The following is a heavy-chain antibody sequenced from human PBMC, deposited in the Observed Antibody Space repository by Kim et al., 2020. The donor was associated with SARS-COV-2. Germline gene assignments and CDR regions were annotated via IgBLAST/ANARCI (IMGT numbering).Heavy chain of an antibody. D-gene: IGHD5-18*01. CDR3: ARADSSYYYYGIDV. J-gene: IGHJ6*02. V-gene: IGHV4-59*01. Sequence: KHSLESRVTISVDTSKNQFSLKLTSVTAADTAVYYCARADSSYYYYGIDVWGPGTTVSVSS.